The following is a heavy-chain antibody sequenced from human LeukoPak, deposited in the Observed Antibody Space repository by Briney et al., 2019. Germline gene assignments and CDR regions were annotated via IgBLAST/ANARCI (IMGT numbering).Heavy chain of an antibody. D-gene: IGHD5-18*01. V-gene: IGHV3-23*01. Sequence: GGSLRLSCAASRFTFSSYAMSWVRQAPGKGLEWVSAISGSGGSTYYADSVKGRFTISRDNSKNTLYLQMNSLRAEDTAVYYCAKSGGYSTDAFDIWGQGTMVTVSS. CDR2: ISGSGGST. CDR1: RFTFSSYA. J-gene: IGHJ3*02. CDR3: AKSGGYSTDAFDI.